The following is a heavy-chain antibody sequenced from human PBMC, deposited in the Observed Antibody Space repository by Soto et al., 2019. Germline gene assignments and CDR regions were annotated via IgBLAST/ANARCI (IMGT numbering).Heavy chain of an antibody. D-gene: IGHD1-20*01. CDR2: ISYDGNIK. V-gene: IGHV3-30-3*01. CDR1: GFTFSRYA. Sequence: QVQLVESGGGVLQPGRSLTLSCAVSGFTFSRYAMHWVRQAPGKGLEWVAVISYDGNIKYYADSVKGRFTISRDNFKSPLYLQLGSLRAEATAVYYCGRASCGITGDSHSFEYWGQGSLVTVCS. J-gene: IGHJ4*02. CDR3: GRASCGITGDSHSFEY.